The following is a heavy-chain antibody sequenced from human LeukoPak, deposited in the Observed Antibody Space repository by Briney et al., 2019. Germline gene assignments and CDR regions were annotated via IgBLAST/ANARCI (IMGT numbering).Heavy chain of an antibody. J-gene: IGHJ4*02. CDR1: GFTFNSYG. Sequence: GGSLRLSCAASGFTFNSYGMDWVRQAPGKGLEWVAFIRSDGSTKYYADSVKGRFTISRDNSKNSLYLQMNSLRAEDTAVYYCAKDDPKAYFDYWGQGNLVTVSS. V-gene: IGHV3-30*02. CDR3: AKDDPKAYFDY. CDR2: IRSDGSTK.